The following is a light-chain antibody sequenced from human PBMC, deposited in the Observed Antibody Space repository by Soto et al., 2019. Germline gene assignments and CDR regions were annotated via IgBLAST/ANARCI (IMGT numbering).Light chain of an antibody. V-gene: IGLV2-14*03. Sequence: QSALTQPASVSGYPGQSITISCTGTSSDVGAYNFVSWYQQHPGKAPKLMIYDVTNRPSGVSSRFSGSKSGNTASLAISGLQAEDEADYYCSSYTTSNTLVFGGGTKLTVL. J-gene: IGLJ2*01. CDR1: SSDVGAYNF. CDR3: SSYTTSNTLV. CDR2: DVT.